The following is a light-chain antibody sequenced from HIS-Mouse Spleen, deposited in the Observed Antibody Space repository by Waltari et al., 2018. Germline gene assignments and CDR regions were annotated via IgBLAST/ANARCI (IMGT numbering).Light chain of an antibody. CDR3: YSTDSSGNHRV. CDR2: EDS. CDR1: ALPKKY. V-gene: IGLV3-10*01. J-gene: IGLJ2*01. Sequence: SYELTQPPSVSVSPGQTARITLPGDALPKKYPCWYQQKSGQAPVLVIYEDSKRPSGIPGRFSGSSSGTMATLTISGAQVEDEADYYCYSTDSSGNHRVFGGGTKLTVL.